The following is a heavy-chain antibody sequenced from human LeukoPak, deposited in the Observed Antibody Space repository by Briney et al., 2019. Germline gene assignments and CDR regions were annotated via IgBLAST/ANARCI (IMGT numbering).Heavy chain of an antibody. CDR2: ISHSGST. D-gene: IGHD5-18*01. Sequence: SETLSLTCTVSGGSISSGNYYWGWIRQPPGKGLEWIGSISHSGSTYYNASLKSRVRISVDTSKNQFSLKLSSVTAADTAVYYCARTRGGYSYGPLNWFDPWGQGTLVTVSS. CDR1: GGSISSGNYY. V-gene: IGHV4-39*07. CDR3: ARTRGGYSYGPLNWFDP. J-gene: IGHJ5*02.